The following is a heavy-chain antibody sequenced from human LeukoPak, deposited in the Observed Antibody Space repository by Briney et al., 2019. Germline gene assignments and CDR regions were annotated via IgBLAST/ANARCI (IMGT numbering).Heavy chain of an antibody. J-gene: IGHJ4*02. D-gene: IGHD5-18*01. CDR2: IWYDGSNK. CDR1: GFTFSSYG. Sequence: GGSLRLSCAASGFTFSSYGMHWVRQAPGKGLEWVAVIWYDGSNKYYADSVKGRFTISRDNPKNTLYLQMNSLRAEDTAVYYCARDEGSYGYSVAFDYWGQGTLVTVSS. CDR3: ARDEGSYGYSVAFDY. V-gene: IGHV3-33*01.